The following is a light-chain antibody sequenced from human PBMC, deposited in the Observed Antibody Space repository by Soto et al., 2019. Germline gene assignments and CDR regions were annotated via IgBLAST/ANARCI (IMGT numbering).Light chain of an antibody. J-gene: IGKJ1*01. V-gene: IGKV1-5*01. CDR2: DAS. Sequence: DIQMTQSPSTLSASVGARVTITCRASRSISSWLAWYQQKPGKAPKLLIYDASSLERGVPSRFSGSGSGTEFTLTISSLQPDDFATYYCQQYNSYAFGQGTKVEIK. CDR1: RSISSW. CDR3: QQYNSYA.